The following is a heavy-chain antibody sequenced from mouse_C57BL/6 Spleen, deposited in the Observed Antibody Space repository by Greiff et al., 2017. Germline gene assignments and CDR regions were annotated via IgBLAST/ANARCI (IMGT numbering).Heavy chain of an antibody. CDR1: GYTFTSYW. CDR2: IYPGSGST. J-gene: IGHJ1*03. D-gene: IGHD1-1*01. CDR3: ASSVIYYYGSNHWYFDV. V-gene: IGHV1-55*01. Sequence: QVQLQQPGAELVKPGASVKMSCKASGYTFTSYWITWVKQRPGQGLEWIGDIYPGSGSTNYNEKFKSKATLTVDTSSSTAYMQLSSLTSEDSAVHYCASSVIYYYGSNHWYFDVWGTGTTVTVSS.